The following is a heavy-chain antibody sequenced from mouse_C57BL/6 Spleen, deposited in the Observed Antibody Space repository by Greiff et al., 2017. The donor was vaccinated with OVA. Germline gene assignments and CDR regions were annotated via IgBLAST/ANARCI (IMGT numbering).Heavy chain of an antibody. CDR2: IYPGDGDT. CDR3: TRCPLDYDGGFDY. J-gene: IGHJ2*01. V-gene: IGHV1-82*01. D-gene: IGHD2-4*01. Sequence: QVQLKQSGPELVKPGASVKISCKASGYAFSSSWMNWVKQRPGKGLEWIGRIYPGDGDTNYNGKFKGKATLTADKSSSTAYMQLSSLTSEDSAVYYCTRCPLDYDGGFDYWGQGTTLTVSS. CDR1: GYAFSSSW.